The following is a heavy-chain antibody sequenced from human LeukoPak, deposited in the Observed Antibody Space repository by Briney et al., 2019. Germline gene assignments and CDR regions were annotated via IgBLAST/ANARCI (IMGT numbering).Heavy chain of an antibody. CDR2: IIPILGIA. Sequence: SVKVSCKASGGTFSSYAISWVRQAPGQGLEWMGRIIPILGIANYAQKFQGRVTITADKSTSTAYMELSSLRSEDTAVYYCVATTSPSPDYWGQGTLVTVSS. V-gene: IGHV1-69*04. CDR1: GGTFSSYA. CDR3: VATTSPSPDY. D-gene: IGHD5-24*01. J-gene: IGHJ4*02.